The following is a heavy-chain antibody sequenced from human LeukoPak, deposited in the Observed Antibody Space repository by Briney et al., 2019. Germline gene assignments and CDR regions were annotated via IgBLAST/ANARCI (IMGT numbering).Heavy chain of an antibody. CDR3: ARGYGDQLYYYYGMDV. Sequence: ASVKVSCKASGYTFTSYDINWVRQATGQGLEWMGWMNPNSGNTGYAQKFQGRVNMTRNTSISTAYMELSSLRSEDTAVYYCARGYGDQLYYYYGMDVWGQGTTVTVSS. D-gene: IGHD4-17*01. CDR2: MNPNSGNT. CDR1: GYTFTSYD. V-gene: IGHV1-8*01. J-gene: IGHJ6*02.